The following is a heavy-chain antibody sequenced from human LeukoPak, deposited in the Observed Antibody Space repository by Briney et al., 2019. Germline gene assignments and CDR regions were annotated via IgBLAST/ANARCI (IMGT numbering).Heavy chain of an antibody. V-gene: IGHV3-48*03. Sequence: TGGSLRLSCAASGFTFSSYEMIWVRQAPGKGLEWISYISRNGSNTYYADSLKGRSTISRDNAKNSLYLQMNSLRAEDTAVYYCARDGQRWPIYYWGQGTLVTVSS. CDR1: GFTFSSYE. CDR3: ARDGQRWPIYY. CDR2: ISRNGSNT. D-gene: IGHD6-19*01. J-gene: IGHJ4*02.